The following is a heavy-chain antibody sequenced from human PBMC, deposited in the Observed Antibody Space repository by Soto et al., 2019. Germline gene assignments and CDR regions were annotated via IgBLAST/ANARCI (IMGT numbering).Heavy chain of an antibody. J-gene: IGHJ4*02. D-gene: IGHD3-22*01. Sequence: SETLSLTCTVSGGSISSGGYYWSWIRQHPGKGLEWIGYIYYSGSTYYNPSLKSRVTISVDTSKNQFSLKLSSVTAADTAVYYCVRSGGYYYDSSTFDYWGQGTLVTVSS. CDR2: IYYSGST. CDR1: GGSISSGGYY. V-gene: IGHV4-31*03. CDR3: VRSGGYYYDSSTFDY.